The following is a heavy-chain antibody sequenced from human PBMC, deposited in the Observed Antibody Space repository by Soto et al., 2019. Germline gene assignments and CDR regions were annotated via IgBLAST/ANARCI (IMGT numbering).Heavy chain of an antibody. CDR2: INPNSGGT. J-gene: IGHJ6*02. CDR3: ARDTTPSVSSLYPYYYYGMDV. CDR1: GYTFTGYY. Sequence: GASVKVSCKASGYTFTGYYMHWVRQAPGQGLEWMGWINPNSGGTNYAQKFQGWVTMTRDTSISTAYMELSRLRSDDTAVYYCARDTTPSVSSLYPYYYYGMDVWGQGTTVTVSS. V-gene: IGHV1-2*04. D-gene: IGHD3-16*01.